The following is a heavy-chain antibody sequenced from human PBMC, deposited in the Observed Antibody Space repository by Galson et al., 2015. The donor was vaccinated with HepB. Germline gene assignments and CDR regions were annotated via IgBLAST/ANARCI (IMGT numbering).Heavy chain of an antibody. D-gene: IGHD6-13*01. V-gene: IGHV3-7*01. Sequence: SLRLSCAASGFTFSDYFMSWIRQAPGQGLEWVANIKQDGSEKHYVDSVKGRFTISRDNAKNSVYLQMNSLRAGDTAVYYCATNTLAAPRSRGYDYWGQGTLVTVSS. CDR2: IKQDGSEK. CDR3: ATNTLAAPRSRGYDY. CDR1: GFTFSDYF. J-gene: IGHJ4*02.